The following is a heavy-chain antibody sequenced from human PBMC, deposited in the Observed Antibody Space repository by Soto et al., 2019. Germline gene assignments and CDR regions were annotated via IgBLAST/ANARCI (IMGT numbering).Heavy chain of an antibody. D-gene: IGHD6-13*01. Sequence: GGSLRLSCAASGFTFSSYGMRWVRQAPGKGLEWVAGIWYDGSNKYYADSVKGRFTISRDNAKNTLYLQMNSLRAEDTAVYYCARESDQQLVSWGQGILVTVSS. CDR1: GFTFSSYG. CDR3: ARESDQQLVS. CDR2: IWYDGSNK. J-gene: IGHJ5*02. V-gene: IGHV3-33*01.